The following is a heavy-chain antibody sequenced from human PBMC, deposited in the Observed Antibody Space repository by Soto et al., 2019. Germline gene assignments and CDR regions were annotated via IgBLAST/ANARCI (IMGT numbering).Heavy chain of an antibody. CDR1: GFTVSNNY. D-gene: IGHD3-10*01. CDR2: IQGGGSI. J-gene: IGHJ4*02. CDR3: ARGEGSGSNALGD. Sequence: EVLLDESGGGFVQPGGSLRLSCAASGFTVSNNYMTWVRQAAGKGLEWVSVIQGGGSISYADSVMGRFTISRDSSKNTVFLDMNSLRPEDTAVYFCARGEGSGSNALGDWGQGTLVTVSS. V-gene: IGHV3-66*01.